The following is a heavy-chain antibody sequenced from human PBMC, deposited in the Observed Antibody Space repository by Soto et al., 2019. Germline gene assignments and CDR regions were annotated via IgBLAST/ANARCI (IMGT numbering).Heavy chain of an antibody. D-gene: IGHD1-26*01. J-gene: IGHJ4*02. V-gene: IGHV4-59*01. Sequence: QVQLQESGPGLVKPSETLSLTCTVSGGSISSYYWSWIRQPPGKGLEWIGYIYYSGSTNYNPSLKSRVTISVDTSKNQCSLKLSSVTAADTAVYYCARGVGSYARGEYFDYWGQGTLVTVSS. CDR2: IYYSGST. CDR1: GGSISSYY. CDR3: ARGVGSYARGEYFDY.